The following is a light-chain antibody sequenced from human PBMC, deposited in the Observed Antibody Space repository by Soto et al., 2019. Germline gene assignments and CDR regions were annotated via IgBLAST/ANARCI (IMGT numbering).Light chain of an antibody. V-gene: IGKV1D-12*01. CDR3: QQTNSFPLT. Sequence: DIPMTQSPSSVSASVGDRVTITCRANQDINRFLAWYQQKPGKAPRLLIYTASILQSGVPSRFSGSGSGTDFILTISSLQPEDIATYYCQQTNSFPLTFGGGTKVGIK. J-gene: IGKJ4*01. CDR1: QDINRF. CDR2: TAS.